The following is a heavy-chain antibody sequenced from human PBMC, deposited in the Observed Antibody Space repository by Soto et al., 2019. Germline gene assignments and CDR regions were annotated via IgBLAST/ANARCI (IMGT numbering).Heavy chain of an antibody. V-gene: IGHV1-3*05. J-gene: IGHJ4*02. CDR2: INAGNGKT. Sequence: QVQLVQSGAEEKKPGASVKVSCKASGYTFTGYAMHWVRQAPGQRLEWMGWINAGNGKTKYSQKFQGRVTITRDTSASTADMELSSLRSEDTAVYYCARAVAVPADFDYWGQGTLVTVSS. D-gene: IGHD6-19*01. CDR1: GYTFTGYA. CDR3: ARAVAVPADFDY.